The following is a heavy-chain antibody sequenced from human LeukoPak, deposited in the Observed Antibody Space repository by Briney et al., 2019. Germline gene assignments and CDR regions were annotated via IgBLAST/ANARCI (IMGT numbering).Heavy chain of an antibody. CDR3: AKIPESYYYDSSGYYRTNWFDP. CDR1: GFTFSSYA. D-gene: IGHD3-22*01. V-gene: IGHV3-23*01. J-gene: IGHJ5*02. Sequence: PGGSLRLSCAASGFTFSSYAMGWVRQAPGKGLEWVSAISGSGGSTYYADSVKGRFTISRDNSKNTLYLQMNSLRAEDTAVYYCAKIPESYYYDSSGYYRTNWFDPWGQGTLVTVSS. CDR2: ISGSGGST.